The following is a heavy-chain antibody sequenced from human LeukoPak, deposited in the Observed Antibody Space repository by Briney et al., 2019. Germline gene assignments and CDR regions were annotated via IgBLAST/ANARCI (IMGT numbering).Heavy chain of an antibody. D-gene: IGHD3-3*01. V-gene: IGHV3-23*01. J-gene: IGHJ3*02. CDR3: AKDLAPLRFLEWLTSRPGPTSNDAFDI. CDR1: GFTFSSYG. Sequence: GGSLRLSCAGSGFTFSSYGMSWVRQAPGKGLEWVSDNSHSGASTYYADSVKGRFTISRDNSRNTLYLQMNSLRAEDTAVYYCAKDLAPLRFLEWLTSRPGPTSNDAFDIWGQGTMVTVSS. CDR2: NSHSGAST.